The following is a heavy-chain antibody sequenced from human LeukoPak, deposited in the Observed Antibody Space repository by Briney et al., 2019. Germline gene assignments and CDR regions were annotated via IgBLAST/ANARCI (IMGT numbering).Heavy chain of an antibody. V-gene: IGHV1-46*01. D-gene: IGHD3-22*01. CDR2: INPSGGST. Sequence: ASVKVSCKASGYTFTSYYMHWVRQAPGQGLEWMGIINPSGGSTSYAQKFQGRVTMTRDMSTSTVYMELSSLRSEDTAVYYCARGYGAAGYYDSSGYYYFDYWGQGTLVTVSS. J-gene: IGHJ4*02. CDR3: ARGYGAAGYYDSSGYYYFDY. CDR1: GYTFTSYY.